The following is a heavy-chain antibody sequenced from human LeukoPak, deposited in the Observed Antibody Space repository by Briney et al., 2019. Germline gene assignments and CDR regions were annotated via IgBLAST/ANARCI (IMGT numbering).Heavy chain of an antibody. CDR3: ARAIHSKWELSTFDY. Sequence: GASVKVSCKAFGYTFTGYYMHWVRQAPGQGLEWMGWINPNSGGTNYAQKFQGRVTMTRDASISTAYMELSRLRSDDTAVYYCARAIHSKWELSTFDYWGQGTLVTVSS. CDR2: INPNSGGT. J-gene: IGHJ4*02. CDR1: GYTFTGYY. V-gene: IGHV1-2*02. D-gene: IGHD1-26*01.